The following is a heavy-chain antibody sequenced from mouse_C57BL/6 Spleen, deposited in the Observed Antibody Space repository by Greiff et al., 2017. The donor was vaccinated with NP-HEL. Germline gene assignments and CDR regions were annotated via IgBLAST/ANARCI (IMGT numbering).Heavy chain of an antibody. V-gene: IGHV1-63*01. D-gene: IGHD1-1*01. CDR2: IYPGGGYT. Sequence: VKLMESGAELVRPGTSVKMSCKASGYTFTNYWIGWAKQRPGHGLEWIGDIYPGGGYTNYNEKFKGKATLTADKSSSTAYMQFSSLTSEDSAIYYCARLGYYGSSYVRNYAMDYWGQGTSVTVSS. CDR1: GYTFTNYW. J-gene: IGHJ4*01. CDR3: ARLGYYGSSYVRNYAMDY.